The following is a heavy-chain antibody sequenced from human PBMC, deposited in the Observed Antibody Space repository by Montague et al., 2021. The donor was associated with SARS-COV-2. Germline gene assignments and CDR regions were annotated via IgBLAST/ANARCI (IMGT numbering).Heavy chain of an antibody. CDR1: SASINNYY. CDR3: AKQKWSQRLVAYFDS. V-gene: IGHV4-59*08. Sequence: SETLSLTCTVYSASINNYYWSWIRQPPGKGLEWIAYVYHTGNTNYNPSLRSRVTVSADTSKNQVSLNLSSVTAADTAVYYCAKQKWSQRLVAYFDSWGQGTVVSVSS. J-gene: IGHJ4*01. D-gene: IGHD3-3*01. CDR2: VYHTGNT.